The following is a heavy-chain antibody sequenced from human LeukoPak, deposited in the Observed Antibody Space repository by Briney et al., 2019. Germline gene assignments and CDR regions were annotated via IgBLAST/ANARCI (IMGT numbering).Heavy chain of an antibody. V-gene: IGHV1-69*04. CDR3: ARVVVAAIENWFDH. CDR2: IIPILGIA. Sequence: ASVKVSCKASGGTFSSYAISWVRQAPGQGLEWMGRIIPILGIANYAQKFQGRVTITADKSTSTAYMELSSLRSEDTAVYYCARVVVAAIENWFDHWGQGTLVTVSS. CDR1: GGTFSSYA. D-gene: IGHD2-15*01. J-gene: IGHJ5*02.